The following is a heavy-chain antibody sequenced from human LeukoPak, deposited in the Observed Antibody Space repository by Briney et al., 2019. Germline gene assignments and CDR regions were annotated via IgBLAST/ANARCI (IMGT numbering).Heavy chain of an antibody. J-gene: IGHJ6*03. CDR3: ARGRQDVTMIVVIMTAVSYYLDV. Sequence: SETLSLTCAVYGGSFSGYYWTWFRQTPGKGLEGMGEMNPSGSTNYNPSLKSRVTISVDTSKNQFSLKLSSVTAADTAVYYCARGRQDVTMIVVIMTAVSYYLDVWGKGTTVTVS. D-gene: IGHD3-22*01. V-gene: IGHV4-34*01. CDR2: MNPSGST. CDR1: GGSFSGYY.